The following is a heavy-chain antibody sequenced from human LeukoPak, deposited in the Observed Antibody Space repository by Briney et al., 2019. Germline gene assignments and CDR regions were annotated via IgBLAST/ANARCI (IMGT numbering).Heavy chain of an antibody. V-gene: IGHV3-48*03. Sequence: GGSLRLSCAASGFTFSSYEMNWVRQAPGKGLEWVSYISSSGSTIYYADSVKGRVTISRDNAKNSLYLQMNSLRAEDTAVYYCARLAAAGRGYMDVWGKGTTVTVSS. D-gene: IGHD6-13*01. CDR2: ISSSGSTI. CDR1: GFTFSSYE. J-gene: IGHJ6*03. CDR3: ARLAAAGRGYMDV.